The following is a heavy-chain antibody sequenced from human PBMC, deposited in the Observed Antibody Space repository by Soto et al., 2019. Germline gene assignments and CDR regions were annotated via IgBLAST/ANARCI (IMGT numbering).Heavy chain of an antibody. Sequence: PGGSLRLSCAASGFTFSSYAMHSVRQAPGKGLTRVAVISYDGSNKYYADSVKGRFTISRDNSKNTLYLHMNSLRAEDTAVYYCAREGFIYDYYGMDVWGQGTTVRVSS. J-gene: IGHJ6*02. CDR3: AREGFIYDYYGMDV. CDR1: GFTFSSYA. CDR2: ISYDGSNK. V-gene: IGHV3-30-3*01.